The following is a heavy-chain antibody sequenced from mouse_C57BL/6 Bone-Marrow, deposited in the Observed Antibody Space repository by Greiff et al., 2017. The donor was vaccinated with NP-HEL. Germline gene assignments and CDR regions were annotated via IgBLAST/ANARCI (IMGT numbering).Heavy chain of an antibody. CDR1: GFTFSDYG. V-gene: IGHV5-15*01. CDR3: ARQDSSGYYFDY. CDR2: ISNLAYSI. J-gene: IGHJ2*01. Sequence: DVKLVESGGGLVQPGGSLKLSCAASGFTFSDYGMAWVRQAPRKWPEWVAFISNLAYSIYYADTVTGRFTISRENAKNTLYLEMSSLRSEDTAMYYCARQDSSGYYFDYWGQGTTLTVSS. D-gene: IGHD3-2*02.